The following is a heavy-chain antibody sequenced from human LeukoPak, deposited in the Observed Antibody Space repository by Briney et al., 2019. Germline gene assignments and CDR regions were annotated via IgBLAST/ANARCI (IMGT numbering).Heavy chain of an antibody. CDR1: GFAFSRYT. V-gene: IGHV3-21*01. CDR3: ARVYYGSGTYSDY. Sequence: PGGSLRLSCAGSGFAFSRYTMNWVRQAPGKGLEWVSSVTSDSSRIYYADSVKGRFTISRDNAKNSLYLQMNSLRAEDTAVYYCARVYYGSGTYSDYWGQGTLVTVSS. J-gene: IGHJ4*02. CDR2: VTSDSSRI. D-gene: IGHD3-10*01.